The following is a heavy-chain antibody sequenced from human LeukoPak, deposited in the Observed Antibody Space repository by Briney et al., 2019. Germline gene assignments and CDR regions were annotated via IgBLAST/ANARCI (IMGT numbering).Heavy chain of an antibody. Sequence: GSLRLSCAASGFTFSSYGMHWVRQAPGKGLPWVAFIRYDGSNKYYADSVKGRFTISRDNSKNTLYLQMNSLRAEDTAVYYCAKPYSYLDAFDIWGQGTMVTVSS. CDR3: AKPYSYLDAFDI. CDR2: IRYDGSNK. CDR1: GFTFSSYG. J-gene: IGHJ3*02. D-gene: IGHD5-18*01. V-gene: IGHV3-30*02.